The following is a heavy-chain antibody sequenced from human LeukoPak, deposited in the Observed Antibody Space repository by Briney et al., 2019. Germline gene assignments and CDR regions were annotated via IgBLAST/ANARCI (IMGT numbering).Heavy chain of an antibody. V-gene: IGHV3-20*04. CDR1: GFSFDDLG. J-gene: IGHJ6*03. D-gene: IGHD6-6*01. CDR2: INWNGAST. Sequence: GGSLRLSCAASGFSFDDLGMTWGRQVPGKGLEWVAGINWNGASTGYADSVRGRFTISRDNAKNSLYLQMNSLRAEDTALYYCARAVCPTIKFCDSSYFMDVWGKGTTVNVS. CDR3: ARAVCPTIKFCDSSYFMDV.